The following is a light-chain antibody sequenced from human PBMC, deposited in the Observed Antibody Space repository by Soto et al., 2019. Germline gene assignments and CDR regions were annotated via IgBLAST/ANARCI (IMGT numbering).Light chain of an antibody. V-gene: IGKV1-39*01. CDR3: QQNYSNPPT. CDR1: QGISSS. Sequence: DIRMTQSPSSLSALVGDRVTITCRASQGISSSLAWYQYKPGKAPKLLIYGAFTLHSGVPSRFSGSGSGTDYTLTISNLQLEDFASYYCQQNYSNPPTFGGGTKVEIK. J-gene: IGKJ4*01. CDR2: GAF.